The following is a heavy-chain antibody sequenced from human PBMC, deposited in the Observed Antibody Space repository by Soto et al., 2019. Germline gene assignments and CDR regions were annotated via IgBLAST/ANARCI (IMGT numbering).Heavy chain of an antibody. D-gene: IGHD3-16*01. CDR2: IYYSGST. J-gene: IGHJ4*02. CDR1: GGSVSSGSYY. CDR3: ARGVWVTTFALDY. Sequence: QVQLQESGPELVKPSETLSLTCTVSGGSVSSGSYYWSWIRQPPGKGLEWIGYIYYSGSTNYNPSLTSRFTISVDTSKNQFSLKLSSVTAADTAVYYCARGVWVTTFALDYWGQGTLVTVSS. V-gene: IGHV4-61*01.